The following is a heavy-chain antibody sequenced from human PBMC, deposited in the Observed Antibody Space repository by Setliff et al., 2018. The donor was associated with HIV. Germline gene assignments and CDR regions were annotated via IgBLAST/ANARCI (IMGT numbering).Heavy chain of an antibody. J-gene: IGHJ3*01. CDR1: GGSISSFTHH. V-gene: IGHV4-39*01. CDR2: IYYSGTT. Sequence: PSETLSLTCTVSGGSISSFTHHWGWIRQPPGKGLEWIGTIYYSGTTYYNPSLKSRVTISVDTSKNQFSLRLTSVTAADTAVYYCARAPPGIQNDAFDVWGQGTMVTVSS. CDR3: ARAPPGIQNDAFDV.